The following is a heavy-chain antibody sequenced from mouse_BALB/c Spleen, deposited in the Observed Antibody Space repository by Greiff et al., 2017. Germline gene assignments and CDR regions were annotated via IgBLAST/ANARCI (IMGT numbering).Heavy chain of an antibody. Sequence: EVKVVESGGGLVKPGGSLKLSCAASGFTFSSYAMSWVRQTPEKRLEWVATISSGGSYTYYPDSVKGRFTISRDNAKNTLYLQMSSLRSEDTAMYYCARQGYGNYEWFAYWGQGTLVTVSA. CDR2: ISSGGSYT. CDR1: GFTFSSYA. J-gene: IGHJ3*01. D-gene: IGHD2-10*02. V-gene: IGHV5-9-3*01. CDR3: ARQGYGNYEWFAY.